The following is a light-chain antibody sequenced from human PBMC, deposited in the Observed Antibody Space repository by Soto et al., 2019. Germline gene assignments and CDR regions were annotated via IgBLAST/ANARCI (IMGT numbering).Light chain of an antibody. Sequence: QSALTQPASVSGSPVQSITISCTGTSSDVAFYNHVSWYQQHPGKAPKLLIYEVNNRPSGVSHRFSGSKSGNTASLTISGLQAEDEADYYCSSFASTHTYVFGTGTKLTVL. CDR1: SSDVAFYNH. CDR3: SSFASTHTYV. V-gene: IGLV2-14*01. CDR2: EVN. J-gene: IGLJ1*01.